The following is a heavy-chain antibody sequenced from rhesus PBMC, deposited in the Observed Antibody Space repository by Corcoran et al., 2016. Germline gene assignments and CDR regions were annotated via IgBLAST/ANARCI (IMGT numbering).Heavy chain of an antibody. V-gene: IGHV4-122*02. J-gene: IGHJ2*01. Sequence: QVQLQESGPGLVKPSETLSLTCAVSGGPISSGYYYWSWIRQPPGKGLELIRYITDNGRTSYYPYLKSRVTSSRDTSKNQFSLKLSSVTAADTAVYYCARMNTVYWYFDLWGPGTPITISS. CDR2: ITDNGRT. CDR3: ARMNTVYWYFDL. CDR1: GGPISSGYYY. D-gene: IGHD4-23*01.